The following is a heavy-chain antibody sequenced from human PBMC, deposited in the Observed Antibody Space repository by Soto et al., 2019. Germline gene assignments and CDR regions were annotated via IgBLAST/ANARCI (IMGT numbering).Heavy chain of an antibody. V-gene: IGHV3-23*01. Sequence: GGSLSLSCAASGFTFSDYAMGWVRQAPGKGLEWVSAISTTSYYADSVKGRFAISRDNSKNTLYLQMNDLRAEDTAVYYCAQVFILSCFDYWGQGTLVTVYS. D-gene: IGHD2-21*01. CDR3: AQVFILSCFDY. CDR1: GFTFSDYA. CDR2: ISTTS. J-gene: IGHJ4*02.